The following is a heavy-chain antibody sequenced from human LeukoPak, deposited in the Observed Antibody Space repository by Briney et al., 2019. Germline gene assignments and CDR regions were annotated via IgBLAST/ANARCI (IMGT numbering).Heavy chain of an antibody. CDR1: GFTVSTYA. CDR3: AKDYHSSGTYHDY. D-gene: IGHD3-10*01. CDR2: INRSGGRT. J-gene: IGHJ4*02. V-gene: IGHV3-23*01. Sequence: QSGGSLRLSCAASGFTVSTYAMSWVRQAPGKGLEWVSGINRSGGRTYNVDSVKGRFTISSDDSKNMLYLQMNNLRAEDTAVYYCAKDYHSSGTYHDYWGQGTLVTVSS.